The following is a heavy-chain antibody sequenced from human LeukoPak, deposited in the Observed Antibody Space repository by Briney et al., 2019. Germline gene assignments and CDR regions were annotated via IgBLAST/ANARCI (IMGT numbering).Heavy chain of an antibody. CDR3: VRGQRNYFRAVDD. Sequence: SETLSLTCTVSGASITTYYWSWIRQPPGKGLEWIGYIHSSGTTNYYPSIKSRVTISLDTPRNQFSLKLTSVTAADTAVYYCVRGQRNYFRAVDDWGPGTLVTVSS. J-gene: IGHJ4*02. CDR2: IHSSGTT. D-gene: IGHD1-7*01. V-gene: IGHV4-59*01. CDR1: GASITTYY.